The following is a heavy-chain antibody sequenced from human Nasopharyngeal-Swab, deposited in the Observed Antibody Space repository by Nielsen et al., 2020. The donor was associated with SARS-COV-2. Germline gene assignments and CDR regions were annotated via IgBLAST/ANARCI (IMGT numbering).Heavy chain of an antibody. CDR2: ISWNGGST. CDR3: AKDLRGPYFF. D-gene: IGHD2/OR15-2a*01. Sequence: GESLKISCAASGFTFDDYAMHWVQQAPGKGLEWVSGISWNGGSTYYADSVKGRFTISRDNSKNTLSLQMNSLRAEDTAVYYCAKDLRGPYFFWGQGTLVTVSS. J-gene: IGHJ4*02. CDR1: GFTFDDYA. V-gene: IGHV3-23*01.